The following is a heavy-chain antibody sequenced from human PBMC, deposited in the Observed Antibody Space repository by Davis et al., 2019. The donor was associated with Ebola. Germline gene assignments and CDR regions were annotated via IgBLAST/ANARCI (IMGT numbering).Heavy chain of an antibody. CDR1: GYTFTSYY. J-gene: IGHJ6*02. Sequence: AASVTVSCKASGYTFTSYYMHWVRQAPGQGLEWMGWINPNSGGTNYAQKFQGWVTMTRDTSISTAYMELSRLRSDDTAVYYCARVSLVRVAYGMDVWGQGTTVTVSS. CDR2: INPNSGGT. V-gene: IGHV1-2*04. D-gene: IGHD3-16*02. CDR3: ARVSLVRVAYGMDV.